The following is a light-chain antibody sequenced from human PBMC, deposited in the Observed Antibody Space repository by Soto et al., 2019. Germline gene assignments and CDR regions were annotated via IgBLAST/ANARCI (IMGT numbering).Light chain of an antibody. CDR1: HDISTF. CDR3: QQLYTLPFT. CDR2: EAS. J-gene: IGKJ5*01. Sequence: IQWTQSPSLLSASIGDRVTITCRASHDISTFLAWYQQKPGKAPKLLIYEASTLQSGVPSRFSGSGSGTEFTLTISGLLPEDFAAYHCQQLYTLPFTIGQGTRLEI. V-gene: IGKV1-9*01.